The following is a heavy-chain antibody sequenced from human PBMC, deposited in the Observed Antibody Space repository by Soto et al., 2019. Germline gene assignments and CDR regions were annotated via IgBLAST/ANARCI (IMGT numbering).Heavy chain of an antibody. D-gene: IGHD2-15*01. CDR2: INHSGST. Sequence: QVQLQQWGAGLLKPSETLSLTCAVYGGSFSGYYWSWIRQPPGKGLEWIGEINHSGSTNYTPSLKSRVTISVDTSKNQFSLKLSSVTAADTAVYYCARGLGGLRSSIDYWGQGTLVTVSS. J-gene: IGHJ4*02. CDR1: GGSFSGYY. CDR3: ARGLGGLRSSIDY. V-gene: IGHV4-34*01.